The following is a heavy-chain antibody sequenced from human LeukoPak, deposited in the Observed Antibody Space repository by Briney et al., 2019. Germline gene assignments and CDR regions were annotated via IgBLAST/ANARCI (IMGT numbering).Heavy chain of an antibody. V-gene: IGHV3-30*18. CDR1: GFTSSSYG. CDR2: ISYDGSNK. D-gene: IGHD6-19*01. CDR3: AKDPASSGWLSDY. J-gene: IGHJ4*02. Sequence: GRSLRPSCAASGFTSSSYGMHWVRQAPGKGLEWVAVISYDGSNKYYADSVKGRFTISRDNSKNTLYLKMNSLRAEDTAVYYCAKDPASSGWLSDYWGQGTLVTVSS.